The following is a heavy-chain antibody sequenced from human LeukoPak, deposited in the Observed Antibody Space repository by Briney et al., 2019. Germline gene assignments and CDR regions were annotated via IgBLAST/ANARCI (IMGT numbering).Heavy chain of an antibody. V-gene: IGHV3-48*04. CDR2: ISSSSSTI. CDR1: GFTFSNYA. CDR3: ARGSTVVTPDSNYFDY. D-gene: IGHD4-23*01. Sequence: TGGSLRLSCAASGFTFSNYAMNWVRQAPGKGLEWVSYISSSSSTIYYADSVKGRFTISRDNAKNSLYLQMNSLRAEDTAVYYCARGSTVVTPDSNYFDYWGQGTLVTVSS. J-gene: IGHJ4*02.